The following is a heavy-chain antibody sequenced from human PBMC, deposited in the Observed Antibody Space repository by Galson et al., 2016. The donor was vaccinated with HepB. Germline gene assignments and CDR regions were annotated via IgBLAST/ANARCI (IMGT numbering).Heavy chain of an antibody. CDR2: ISAYNGNT. CDR3: ARDLGAANCDH. D-gene: IGHD2-15*01. J-gene: IGHJ4*02. V-gene: IGHV1-18*04. Sequence: SVKVSCKASGYDFTSYGISWVRQAPGQGLEWLGWISAYNGNTKYAQKVQGRVTMTIDISTRTASMDLMSLTSDDTAVYYCARDLGAANCDHWGQGTLVTVSS. CDR1: GYDFTSYG.